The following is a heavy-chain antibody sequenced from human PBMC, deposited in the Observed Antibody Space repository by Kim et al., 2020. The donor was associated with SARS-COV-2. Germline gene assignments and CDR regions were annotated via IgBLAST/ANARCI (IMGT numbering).Heavy chain of an antibody. CDR3: ARSYGGNSPYYYYYYGMDV. CDR1: GGSISSGGYY. V-gene: IGHV4-31*03. CDR2: IYYSGST. J-gene: IGHJ6*02. D-gene: IGHD2-21*02. Sequence: SETLSLTCTVSGGSISSGGYYWSWIRQHPGKGLEWIGYIYYSGSTYNNPSLKSRVTISVDTSKNQFSLKLSSVTAADTAVYYCARSYGGNSPYYYYYYGMDVWGQGTTVTVSS.